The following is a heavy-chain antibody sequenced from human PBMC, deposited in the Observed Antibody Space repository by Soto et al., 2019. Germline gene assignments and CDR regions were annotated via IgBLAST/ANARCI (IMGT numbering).Heavy chain of an antibody. D-gene: IGHD2-2*01. V-gene: IGHV3-48*03. CDR2: ISSSGSTI. CDR3: ATGRSEVVPGAMDT. J-gene: IGHJ5*02. Sequence: PGGSLRLSCAASGSTFSSYEMNWVRQAPGKGLEWVSYISSSGSTIYYADSVKGRFTISRDNAKNSLYLQMNSLRAADTAVYYCATGRSEVVPGAMDTWGQGTLVTVS. CDR1: GSTFSSYE.